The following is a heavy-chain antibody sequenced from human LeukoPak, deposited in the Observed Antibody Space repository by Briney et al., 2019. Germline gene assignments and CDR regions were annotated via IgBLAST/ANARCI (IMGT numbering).Heavy chain of an antibody. CDR3: TTDHFSGWYDYYFDY. J-gene: IGHJ4*02. Sequence: KPGGSLSLPCAASGFTFSNAWMSGVRQAPGKGLEWVGRIKSKTDGGTTDYAAPVKGRFTISRDDSKNTLYLQMNSLKTEDTAVYYCTTDHFSGWYDYYFDYWGQGTLVTVSS. CDR1: GFTFSNAW. CDR2: IKSKTDGGTT. V-gene: IGHV3-15*01. D-gene: IGHD6-19*01.